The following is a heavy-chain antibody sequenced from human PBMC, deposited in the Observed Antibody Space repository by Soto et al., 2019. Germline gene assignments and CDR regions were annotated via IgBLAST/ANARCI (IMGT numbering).Heavy chain of an antibody. Sequence: SETLSLTCTVSGGSISSSSYYWGWIRQPPGKGLEWIGSIYYSGSTYYNPSLKSRVTISVDTSKNQFSLKLSSVTAADTAVYYCARTLAPWGYYDSSGYSSDYYYYGMDVWGQGTTVTVSS. D-gene: IGHD3-22*01. J-gene: IGHJ6*02. CDR2: IYYSGST. CDR1: GGSISSSSYY. CDR3: ARTLAPWGYYDSSGYSSDYYYYGMDV. V-gene: IGHV4-39*01.